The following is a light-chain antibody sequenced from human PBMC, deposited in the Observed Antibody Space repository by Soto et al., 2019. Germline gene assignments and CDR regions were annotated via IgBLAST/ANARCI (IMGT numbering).Light chain of an antibody. CDR3: HFYTNASST. V-gene: IGKV3-20*01. J-gene: IGKJ1*01. CDR2: GTS. CDR1: QSVGSSY. Sequence: LTHSPGTLSLSPGERATLSCRASQSVGSSYLAWYQQKPGQAPRVLTYGTSSRATGIPDRFSGSGSGTDFTLTISRLEPEDFAVYYCHFYTNASSTIGQRSMV.